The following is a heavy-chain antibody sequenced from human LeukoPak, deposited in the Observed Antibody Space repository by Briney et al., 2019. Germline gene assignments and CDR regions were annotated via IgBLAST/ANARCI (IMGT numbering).Heavy chain of an antibody. Sequence: GGSLRLSCAAYGFTLSSYAMSWVRQAPGKGLEWVSAISGSGGSTYYADSVKGRFTISRDNSKNTLYLQMNSLRAEDTAVYYCARLRDGYNYRAAFDIWGQGTMVTVSS. J-gene: IGHJ3*02. D-gene: IGHD5-24*01. CDR1: GFTLSSYA. CDR2: ISGSGGST. CDR3: ARLRDGYNYRAAFDI. V-gene: IGHV3-23*01.